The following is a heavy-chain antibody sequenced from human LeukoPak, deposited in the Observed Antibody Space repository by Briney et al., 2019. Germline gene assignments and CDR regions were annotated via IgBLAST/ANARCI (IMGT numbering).Heavy chain of an antibody. CDR3: ATEIVATNSFDY. CDR2: MNPNSGNT. Sequence: ASVKVSCKASGYTFASYDINWVRQATGQGLEWMGWMNPNSGNTGYAQKFQGRVTITRNTSISTAYMELSSLRSEDTAMYYCATEIVATNSFDYWGQGTLVTVSS. CDR1: GYTFASYD. V-gene: IGHV1-8*03. J-gene: IGHJ4*02. D-gene: IGHD5-12*01.